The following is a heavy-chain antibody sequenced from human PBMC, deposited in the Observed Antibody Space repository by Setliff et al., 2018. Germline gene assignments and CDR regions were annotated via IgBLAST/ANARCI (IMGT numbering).Heavy chain of an antibody. Sequence: PSETLSLTCTVSGGSISRSSYYWGWIRQPPGKGLEWIGSIYHTGTTYYNPSLKSRVTISVDTSKNQFSLNLTSVTAADTAVYYCARDRSAYSYGLDVWGQGTTVTVSS. CDR3: ARDRSAYSYGLDV. CDR1: GGSISRSSYY. J-gene: IGHJ6*02. CDR2: IYHTGTT. V-gene: IGHV4-39*07.